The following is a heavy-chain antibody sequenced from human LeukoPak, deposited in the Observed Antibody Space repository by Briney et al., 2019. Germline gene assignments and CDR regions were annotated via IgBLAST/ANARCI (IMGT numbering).Heavy chain of an antibody. CDR2: IYDSGST. J-gene: IGHJ5*02. Sequence: SETLSLTCTVSGGSISSYYWSWIRQPPGKGLEWIGYIYDSGSTNYNPSLKRRVTISVDTSKNQLYLKLSSVTAADTAVYYCARGGYSNGYHNWFDPWGQGTLVTVSS. CDR3: ARGGYSNGYHNWFDP. V-gene: IGHV4-59*01. D-gene: IGHD5-18*01. CDR1: GGSISSYY.